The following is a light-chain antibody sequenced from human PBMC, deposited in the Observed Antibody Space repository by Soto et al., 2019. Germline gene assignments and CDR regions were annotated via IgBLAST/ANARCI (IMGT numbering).Light chain of an antibody. CDR2: DAS. CDR3: QQHNDWPLT. J-gene: IGKJ2*01. V-gene: IGKV3-15*01. Sequence: EIVMPQSPGTLSVSPGERATLSCWASQSVSSNLAWYQQKPGQAPRLLIYDASTRATGIPARFSGSGSGTEFTLIISSLQSEDFAFYYCQQHNDWPLTFGQGTKLEIK. CDR1: QSVSSN.